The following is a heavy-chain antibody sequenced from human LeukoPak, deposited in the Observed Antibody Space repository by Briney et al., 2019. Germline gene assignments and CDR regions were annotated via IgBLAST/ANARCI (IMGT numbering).Heavy chain of an antibody. CDR2: TYYRSKWYN. CDR3: ARAPLPHSSGYYFDY. Sequence: SQTLSLTCAISGDSVSSNSVAWTWIRQSPSRGLEWLGKTYYRSKWYNDYAVSVKSRITINPDTSKNQFSLQLNSVTPEDTAVYYCARAPLPHSSGYYFDYWGQGTLVTVSS. CDR1: GDSVSSNSVA. V-gene: IGHV6-1*01. J-gene: IGHJ4*02. D-gene: IGHD6-19*01.